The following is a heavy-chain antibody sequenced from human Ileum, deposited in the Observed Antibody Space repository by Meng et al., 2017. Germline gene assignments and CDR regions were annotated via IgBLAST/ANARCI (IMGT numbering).Heavy chain of an antibody. Sequence: QVQLVESGGGVVQSGGSLRRSCAASGFTFSSYGMHWVRQAPGKGLEWVALMSFDGSKIFYGDSVKGRFTISRDNSKNTLYLQMNSLRAEDTAVYYCAFGVCGSNCYYLESWGQGTLVTVSS. CDR1: GFTFSSYG. CDR2: MSFDGSKI. CDR3: AFGVCGSNCYYLES. V-gene: IGHV3-30*03. J-gene: IGHJ4*02. D-gene: IGHD3-22*01.